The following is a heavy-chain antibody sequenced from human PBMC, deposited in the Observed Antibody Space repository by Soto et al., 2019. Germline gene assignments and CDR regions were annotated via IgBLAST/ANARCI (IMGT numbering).Heavy chain of an antibody. CDR3: ASWLKGPDIGNYYYGMDV. CDR2: IMPIFRAP. J-gene: IGHJ6*02. CDR1: GGAFSDYA. D-gene: IGHD2-15*01. V-gene: IGHV1-69*12. Sequence: QVQLVQSGAEVKKPGSSVKVSCKASGGAFSDYAFSWVRQAPGQGLEWLGGIMPIFRAPDYAQKFQGRVTITADEFTRTAYMEMNSVTSEDTAVYYCASWLKGPDIGNYYYGMDVWGQGTTVTVS.